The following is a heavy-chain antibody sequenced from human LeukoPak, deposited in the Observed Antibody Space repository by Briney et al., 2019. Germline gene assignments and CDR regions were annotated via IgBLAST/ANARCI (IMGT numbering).Heavy chain of an antibody. Sequence: SETLSLTCTVSGGSISSYYWSWIRQPPGKGLXXXGYIYYSGSTNYNPSLKSRVTISVDTSKNQFSLKLSSVTAADTAVYYCARVRAIAGYYGMDVWGQGTTVTVSS. V-gene: IGHV4-59*01. CDR2: IYYSGST. CDR1: GGSISSYY. CDR3: ARVRAIAGYYGMDV. J-gene: IGHJ6*01.